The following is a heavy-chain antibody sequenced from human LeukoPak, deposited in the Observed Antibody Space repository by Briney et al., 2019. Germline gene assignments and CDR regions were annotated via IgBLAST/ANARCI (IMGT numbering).Heavy chain of an antibody. Sequence: SVKVSCKAPGGTFSRYAISWVRQAPGQGLEWMGGIIPIFGTANYAQKFQGRVTITTDESTSTAYMELSSLRSEDTALYYCARVAIRITMAFDIWGQGTMVTVSS. V-gene: IGHV1-69*05. D-gene: IGHD3-10*01. CDR2: IIPIFGTA. J-gene: IGHJ3*02. CDR3: ARVAIRITMAFDI. CDR1: GGTFSRYA.